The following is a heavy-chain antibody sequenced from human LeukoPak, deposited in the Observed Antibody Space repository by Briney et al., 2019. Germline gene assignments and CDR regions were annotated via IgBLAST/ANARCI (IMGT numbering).Heavy chain of an antibody. CDR1: GFTVSSNY. Sequence: GGSLRLSCAASGFTVSSNYMSWVRQAPGKGLEWVSYISSSGSTIYYADSVKGRFTISRDNAKNSLYLQMNSLRAEDTAVYYCARENAWEVGAYYFDYGGQGPLVTVSS. J-gene: IGHJ4*02. CDR3: ARENAWEVGAYYFDY. CDR2: ISSSGSTI. D-gene: IGHD1-26*01. V-gene: IGHV3-11*04.